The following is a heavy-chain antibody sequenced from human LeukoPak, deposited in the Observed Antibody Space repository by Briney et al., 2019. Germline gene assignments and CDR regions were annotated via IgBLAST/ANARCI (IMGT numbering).Heavy chain of an antibody. CDR1: GYTFTSYD. V-gene: IGHV1-8*01. CDR3: ARDRPAPIAAADYYYYGMDV. D-gene: IGHD6-13*01. Sequence: ASVKVSCTASGYTFTSYDINWVRQATGQGLEWMGWMNPNSGNTGYAQKFQGRVTITADESTSTAYMELSSLRFEDTAVYYCARDRPAPIAAADYYYYGMDVWGQGTTVTVSS. J-gene: IGHJ6*02. CDR2: MNPNSGNT.